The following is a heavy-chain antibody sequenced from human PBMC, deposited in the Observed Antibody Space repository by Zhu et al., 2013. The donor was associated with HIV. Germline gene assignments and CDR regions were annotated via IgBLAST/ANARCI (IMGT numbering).Heavy chain of an antibody. V-gene: IGHV1-69*01. CDR2: IIPIFGTA. CDR3: ARGSSRYCSGGSCYRSLDY. Sequence: QVQLVQSGAEVKKPGSSVKVSCKASGGTFSSYAISWVRQAPGQGLEWMGGIIPIFGTANYAQKFQGRVTITADESTSTAYMELSSLRSEDTAVYYCARGSSRYCSGGSCYRSLDYWGQGTLVTVSS. D-gene: IGHD2-15*01. CDR1: GGTFSSYA. J-gene: IGHJ4*02.